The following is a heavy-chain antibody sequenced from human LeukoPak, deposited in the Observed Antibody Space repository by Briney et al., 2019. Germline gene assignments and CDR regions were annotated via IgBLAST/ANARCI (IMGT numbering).Heavy chain of an antibody. CDR2: IYYSGST. V-gene: IGHV4-39*01. CDR1: GGSISSSSYY. D-gene: IGHD2-2*02. J-gene: IGHJ6*03. Sequence: SETLSLTCTVSGGSISSSSYYWGWIRQPPGKGLEWIGSIYYSGSTYYNPSLKSRVTISVDTSKNQFSLKLSSVTAADTAVYYCARAARGPTIVVVPAAIRHYYMDVWGKGTTVTVSS. CDR3: ARAARGPTIVVVPAAIRHYYMDV.